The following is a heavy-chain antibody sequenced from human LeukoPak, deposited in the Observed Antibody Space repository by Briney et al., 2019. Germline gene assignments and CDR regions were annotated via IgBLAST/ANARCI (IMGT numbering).Heavy chain of an antibody. CDR3: ARGGSGSYTGSYSSYYMDV. Sequence: ASVKVSCKASGYTFTNYGINWVRQAPGQGLEWMGWISAYNGYTNYAQNLQARVTMTIDTSTSTAYMELRSLKSDDTAVYYCARGGSGSYTGSYSSYYMDVWGKGTTVTISS. D-gene: IGHD1-26*01. J-gene: IGHJ6*03. V-gene: IGHV1-18*01. CDR2: ISAYNGYT. CDR1: GYTFTNYG.